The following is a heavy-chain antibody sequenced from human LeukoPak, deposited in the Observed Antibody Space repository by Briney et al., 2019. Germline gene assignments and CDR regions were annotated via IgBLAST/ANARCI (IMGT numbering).Heavy chain of an antibody. CDR3: ARDDPLDKISSGWGP. CDR1: GYTFTGYY. V-gene: IGHV1-2*02. J-gene: IGHJ5*02. CDR2: INPNSGGT. Sequence: ASVKVSCKASGYTFTGYYMHWVRQAPGQGLEWMGWINPNSGGTNYAQKFQGRVTMTRDTSTSTAYMELSSLRSEDTAVYYCARDDPLDKISSGWGPWGQGTLVTVSS. D-gene: IGHD6-19*01.